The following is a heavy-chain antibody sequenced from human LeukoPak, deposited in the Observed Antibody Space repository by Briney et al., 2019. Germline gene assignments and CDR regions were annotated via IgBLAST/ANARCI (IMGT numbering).Heavy chain of an antibody. CDR3: ARAIMRYCSSTSCPPYAFDI. CDR2: ISSSSSYI. CDR1: GFTFSSYS. J-gene: IGHJ3*02. V-gene: IGHV3-21*01. D-gene: IGHD2-2*01. Sequence: PGGSLRHSCAASGFTFSSYSVNCVRQAPGKGLEWVSSISSSSSYIYYADSVKGRFTISRDNAKNSLYLQMNSLRAEDTAVYYCARAIMRYCSSTSCPPYAFDIWGQGTMVTVSS.